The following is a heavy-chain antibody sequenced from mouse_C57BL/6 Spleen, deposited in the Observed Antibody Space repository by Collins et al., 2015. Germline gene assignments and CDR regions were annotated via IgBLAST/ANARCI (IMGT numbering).Heavy chain of an antibody. Sequence: EVKLVESEGGLVQPGSSMKLSCTASGFTFSDYYMAWVRQVPEKGLEWVANINYDGSSTYYLDSLKSRFIISRDNAKNILYLQMSSLKSEDTATYYCARGEGYYYGSSFFFDYWGQGTTLTVSS. CDR2: INYDGSST. D-gene: IGHD1-1*01. CDR3: ARGEGYYYGSSFFFDY. CDR1: GFTFSDYY. J-gene: IGHJ2*01. V-gene: IGHV5-16*01.